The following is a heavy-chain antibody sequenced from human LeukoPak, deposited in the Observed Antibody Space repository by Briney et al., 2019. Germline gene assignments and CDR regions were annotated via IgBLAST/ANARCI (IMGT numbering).Heavy chain of an antibody. CDR1: GFTFSSFG. CDR2: IWYDGSNK. Sequence: PGGSLRLSCAASGFTFSSFGMHWVRQAPGKGLEWVAFIWYDGSNKCYADSVKGRFTISRDNSKNTLYLQMNSLRAEDTAVYYCAKAPSNYYYYYIDVWGKGTTVTVSS. CDR3: AKAPSNYYYYYIDV. V-gene: IGHV3-30*02. J-gene: IGHJ6*03.